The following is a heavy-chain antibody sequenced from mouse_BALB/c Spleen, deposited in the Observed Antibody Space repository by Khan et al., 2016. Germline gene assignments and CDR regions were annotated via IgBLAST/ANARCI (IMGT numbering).Heavy chain of an antibody. Sequence: EVKLLESGGGLVQPGGSLKLSCAARGFDFSRYWMSWVRQAPGKGLEWIGEINPDSSKINYTPSLKDKFIISRDNAKNTLYLQMSKVRSEDTALSYCARRCYDFSMDNWGQGTSVTVSS. V-gene: IGHV4-1*02. J-gene: IGHJ4*01. D-gene: IGHD2-13*01. CDR2: INPDSSKI. CDR3: ARRCYDFSMDN. CDR1: GFDFSRYW.